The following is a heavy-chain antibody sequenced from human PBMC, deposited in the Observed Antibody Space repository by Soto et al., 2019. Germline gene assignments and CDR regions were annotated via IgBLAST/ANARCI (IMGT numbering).Heavy chain of an antibody. D-gene: IGHD3-16*01. Sequence: EVQLVESVGGLVQTGGSLRLSCAASGFTVSTQYMSWVRQAPGKGLEWVTVIYSGGSTFYADSVRGRFTISRDNSKNTVNLQMNSLRAEDTDVYYCARDPWAADYWGQGTLVTVSA. CDR2: IYSGGST. CDR3: ARDPWAADY. J-gene: IGHJ4*02. V-gene: IGHV3-66*01. CDR1: GFTVSTQY.